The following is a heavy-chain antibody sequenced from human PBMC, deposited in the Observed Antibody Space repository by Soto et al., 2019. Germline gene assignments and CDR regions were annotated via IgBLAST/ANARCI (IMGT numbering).Heavy chain of an antibody. Sequence: KSSETLSLTCAVYGGSFSTYYWSWIRQPPGKGLEWLGEINRRGSTNYYPSLKSRLTISVDTSKNQFSLNLISVTAADRAVYYCARGLNWNYGAFDYWGQGTLVTVSS. V-gene: IGHV4-34*01. CDR3: ARGLNWNYGAFDY. D-gene: IGHD1-7*01. CDR2: INRRGST. J-gene: IGHJ4*02. CDR1: GGSFSTYY.